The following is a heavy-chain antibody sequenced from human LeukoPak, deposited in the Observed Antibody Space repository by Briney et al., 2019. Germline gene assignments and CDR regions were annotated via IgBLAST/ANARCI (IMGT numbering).Heavy chain of an antibody. CDR1: GFTFSSYA. V-gene: IGHV3-23*01. J-gene: IGHJ4*02. CDR3: AKPSTWGATVTTYYFDY. Sequence: GGSLRLSCAASGFTFSSYAMSWVRQAPGKGLEWVPAISGSGGSTYYADSVKGRFTISRDNSKNTLYLQMNSLRAEDTAVYYCAKPSTWGATVTTYYFDYWGQGTLVTVSS. CDR2: ISGSGGST. D-gene: IGHD4-17*01.